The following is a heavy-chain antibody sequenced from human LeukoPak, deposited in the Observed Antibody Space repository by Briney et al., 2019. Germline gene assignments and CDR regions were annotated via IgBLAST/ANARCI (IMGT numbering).Heavy chain of an antibody. D-gene: IGHD3-3*01. CDR3: ARSRSFWSGHMALWGNWFDP. CDR2: IYYSGST. J-gene: IGHJ5*02. Sequence: PSETLSLTCTVSGGSISSYYWSWIRQPPGKGLEWIGYIYYSGSTNYNPSLKSRVTISVDTSKNQFSLKLSSVTAADTAVYYCARSRSFWSGHMALWGNWFDPWGQGTLVTVSP. CDR1: GGSISSYY. V-gene: IGHV4-59*12.